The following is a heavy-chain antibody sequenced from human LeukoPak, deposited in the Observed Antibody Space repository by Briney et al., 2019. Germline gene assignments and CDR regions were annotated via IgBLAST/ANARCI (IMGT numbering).Heavy chain of an antibody. CDR2: IKQDESEK. D-gene: IGHD5-24*01. J-gene: IGHJ4*02. V-gene: IGHV3-7*01. Sequence: GGSLRLSCAASGFTFSNYWMTWVRQAPGKGLEWVANIKQDESEKYYVDSVKGRFPISRDNAKNSLYLQMNSLRAEDTAVYYCARDRDGPDYWGQGTLVTVSS. CDR1: GFTFSNYW. CDR3: ARDRDGPDY.